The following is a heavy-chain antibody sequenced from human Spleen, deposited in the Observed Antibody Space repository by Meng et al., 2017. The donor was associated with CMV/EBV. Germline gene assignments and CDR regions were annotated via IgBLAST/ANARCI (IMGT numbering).Heavy chain of an antibody. CDR1: GYTFTGYY. CDR3: ARTLESESGSFPRDY. CDR2: INPNSGAT. Sequence: ASVKVSCKGSGYTFTGYYMHWVRQAPGQGLEWMGWINPNSGATYYAQEFEGRVTMTRDTSITTAYMELSRLSFDDTAVYYCARTLESESGSFPRDYWGQGTLVTVSS. V-gene: IGHV1-2*02. J-gene: IGHJ4*02. D-gene: IGHD1-26*01.